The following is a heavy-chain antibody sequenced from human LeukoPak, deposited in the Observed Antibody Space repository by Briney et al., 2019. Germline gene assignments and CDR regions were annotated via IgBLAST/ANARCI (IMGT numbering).Heavy chain of an antibody. CDR3: AKGSYYGSGSYYNLVY. J-gene: IGHJ4*02. D-gene: IGHD3-10*01. Sequence: PGGPLRLSCAASGFTFSSYAMSWVRQAPGKGLEWVSAISGSGGSTYYADSVKGRFTISRDNSKNTLYLQMNSLRAEDTAVYYCAKGSYYGSGSYYNLVYWGQGTLVTVSS. CDR2: ISGSGGST. CDR1: GFTFSSYA. V-gene: IGHV3-23*01.